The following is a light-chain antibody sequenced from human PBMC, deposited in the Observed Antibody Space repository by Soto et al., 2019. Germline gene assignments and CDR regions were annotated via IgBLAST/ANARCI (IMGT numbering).Light chain of an antibody. CDR1: QSVLYSSNNKNY. CDR2: WAS. CDR3: QQYYSTPYT. V-gene: IGKV4-1*01. Sequence: DIVMTQSPDSLAVSLGERATINCKSSQSVLYSSNNKNYLAWYQQKPGQPPKLLIYWASTRESGVPDRFSGSGSGTDFTRTISSLQAEDVAVYYCQQYYSTPYTFGQGTKLAIK. J-gene: IGKJ2*01.